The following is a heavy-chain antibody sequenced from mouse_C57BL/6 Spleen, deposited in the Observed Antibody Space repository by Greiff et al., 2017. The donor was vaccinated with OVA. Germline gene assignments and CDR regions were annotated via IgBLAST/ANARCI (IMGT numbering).Heavy chain of an antibody. Sequence: DVKLVESGGGLVKPGGSLKLSCAASGFTFSSYAMSWVRQTPEKRLEWVATISDGGSYTYYPDNVKGRFTISRDNAKNNLYLQMSHLKSEDTAMYYCARDLFSAWFAYWGQGTLVTVSA. V-gene: IGHV5-4*01. J-gene: IGHJ3*01. CDR3: ARDLFSAWFAY. CDR2: ISDGGSYT. CDR1: GFTFSSYA.